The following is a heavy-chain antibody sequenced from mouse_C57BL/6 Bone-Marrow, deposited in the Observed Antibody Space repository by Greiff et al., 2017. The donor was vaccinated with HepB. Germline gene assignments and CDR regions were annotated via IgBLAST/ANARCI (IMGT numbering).Heavy chain of an antibody. CDR3: ARDYSNYGLWFAY. V-gene: IGHV5-17*01. CDR2: ISSGSSTI. Sequence: EVMLVESGGGLVKPGGSLKLSCAASGFTFSDYGMHWVRQAPEKGLEWVAYISSGSSTIYYADTVTGRFTISRDNAKNTLFLQMTSLRSEDTAMYYCARDYSNYGLWFAYWGQGTLVTVSA. D-gene: IGHD2-5*01. CDR1: GFTFSDYG. J-gene: IGHJ3*01.